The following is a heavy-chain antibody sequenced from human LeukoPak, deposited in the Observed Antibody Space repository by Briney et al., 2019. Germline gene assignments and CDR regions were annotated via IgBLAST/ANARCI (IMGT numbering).Heavy chain of an antibody. J-gene: IGHJ6*02. Sequence: GASVKVSCKASGGTFSSYAISWVRQAPGQGLEWMGGIIPTFGTANYAQKFQGRVTITADESTSTAYMELSSLRSEDTAVYYCASPPPADYGETPRYFYGMDFWGQGTTVTVSS. V-gene: IGHV1-69*13. D-gene: IGHD4-17*01. CDR2: IIPTFGTA. CDR1: GGTFSSYA. CDR3: ASPPPADYGETPRYFYGMDF.